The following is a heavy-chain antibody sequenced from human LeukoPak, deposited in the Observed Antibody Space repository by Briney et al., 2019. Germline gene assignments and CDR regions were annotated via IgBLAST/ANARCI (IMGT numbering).Heavy chain of an antibody. CDR3: AKDADPYIVVVLDAFDI. J-gene: IGHJ3*02. Sequence: GGSLRLSCAASGFTFDDYAMHWVRQAPGKGLEWVSGISWNSGSIGYADSVKGRFTISRDNAKNSLYLQMNSLRAEDTAVYYCAKDADPYIVVVLDAFDIWGQGTMVTVSS. D-gene: IGHD2-21*01. CDR2: ISWNSGSI. V-gene: IGHV3-9*01. CDR1: GFTFDDYA.